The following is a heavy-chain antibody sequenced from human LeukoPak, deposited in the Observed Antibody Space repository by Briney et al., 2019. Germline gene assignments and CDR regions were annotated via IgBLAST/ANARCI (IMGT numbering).Heavy chain of an antibody. V-gene: IGHV3-21*01. D-gene: IGHD4/OR15-4a*01. CDR1: RFTFSSYS. CDR3: ARVVPWVNPDYYYYYMDV. Sequence: PGGSLRLSCAASRFTFSSYSMNWVRQAPGKGLEWVSSISSSSSYIYYADSVKGRFTISRDNAKNSLYLQMNSLRAEDTAVYYCARVVPWVNPDYYYYYMDVWGKGTTVTVSS. CDR2: ISSSSSYI. J-gene: IGHJ6*03.